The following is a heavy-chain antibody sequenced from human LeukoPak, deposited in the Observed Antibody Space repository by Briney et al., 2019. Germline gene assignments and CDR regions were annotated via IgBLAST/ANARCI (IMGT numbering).Heavy chain of an antibody. Sequence: PGGSLSLSCAASGFTVSSNYMSWVRQAPGKGLEWVSVIYSGGSTYYADSVKGRFTISRDNSKNTLYLQMNSLRAEDTAVYYCATEMRAMVSAYDYWGQGTLVTVSS. J-gene: IGHJ4*02. CDR1: GFTVSSNY. CDR2: IYSGGST. CDR3: ATEMRAMVSAYDY. D-gene: IGHD5-18*01. V-gene: IGHV3-53*01.